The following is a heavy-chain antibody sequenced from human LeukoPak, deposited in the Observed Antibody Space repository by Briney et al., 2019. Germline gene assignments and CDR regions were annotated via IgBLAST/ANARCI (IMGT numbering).Heavy chain of an antibody. CDR1: GYSISSGYY. D-gene: IGHD3-16*01. CDR3: ARERNYDLRLGAFDI. Sequence: PSETLSLTCTVSGYSISSGYYWGWIRQPPGKGLEWIGSIYHSGSTYYNPSLKSRVTISVDTSKNQFSLKLSSVTAADTAVYYCARERNYDLRLGAFDIWGQGTMVTVSS. J-gene: IGHJ3*02. CDR2: IYHSGST. V-gene: IGHV4-38-2*02.